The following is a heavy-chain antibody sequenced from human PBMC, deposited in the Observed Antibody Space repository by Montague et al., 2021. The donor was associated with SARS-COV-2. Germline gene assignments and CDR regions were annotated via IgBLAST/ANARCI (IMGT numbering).Heavy chain of an antibody. V-gene: IGHV1-24*01. CDR2: FDPEDGET. D-gene: IGHD3-10*01. Sequence: SVKVSCKVSGYTLTELSMHWVRQAPGKGLEWMGGFDPEDGETIYARKFQGRVTMTEDTSTDTAYMELSSLRSEDTAVYYCATAPPVGSTGWFDPWGQGTLVTVSS. CDR3: ATAPPVGSTGWFDP. CDR1: GYTLTELS. J-gene: IGHJ5*02.